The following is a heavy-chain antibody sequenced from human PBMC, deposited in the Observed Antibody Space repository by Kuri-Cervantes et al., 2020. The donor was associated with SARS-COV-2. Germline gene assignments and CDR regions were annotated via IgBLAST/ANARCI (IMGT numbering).Heavy chain of an antibody. J-gene: IGHJ4*02. CDR1: GFTFSSYA. CDR3: AKHAVVRGVIITKAGGTDY. D-gene: IGHD3-10*01. CDR2: ISGSGGST. Sequence: GESLKISCAASGFTFSSYAMSWVRQAPGKGLEWVSAISGSGGSTYYADSVKGRFTISRDNSKNTLYLQMNSLRAEDTAVYYCAKHAVVRGVIITKAGGTDYWGQGTLVTVSS. V-gene: IGHV3-23*01.